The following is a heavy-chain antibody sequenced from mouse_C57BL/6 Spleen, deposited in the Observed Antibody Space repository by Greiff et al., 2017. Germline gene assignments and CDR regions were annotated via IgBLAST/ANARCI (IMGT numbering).Heavy chain of an antibody. Sequence: VQLQQSGAELVKPGASVKISCKASCYAFSSYWMNWVKPRPGQGLAWIGQIYPGDGDTNYNGKFKGKATLTADKSSSTAYMQLSSLTSEDSAVYFCARGPYYFDDWGQGTTLTVSS. CDR2: IYPGDGDT. CDR3: ARGPYYFDD. J-gene: IGHJ2*01. V-gene: IGHV1-80*01. CDR1: CYAFSSYW.